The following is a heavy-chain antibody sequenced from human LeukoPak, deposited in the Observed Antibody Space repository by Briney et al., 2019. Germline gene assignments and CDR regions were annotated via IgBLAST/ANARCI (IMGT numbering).Heavy chain of an antibody. CDR1: GGSISSYY. D-gene: IGHD3-3*01. CDR2: IYYSGST. J-gene: IGHJ4*02. CDR3: ARGGGWWLSYDY. V-gene: IGHV4-59*01. Sequence: SETLSLTCTVSGGSISSYYWSWIRQPPGKGLEWIGYIYYSGSTNYNPSLKSRVTISVDTSKNQFSLKLSSVTAADTAVYYCARGGGWWLSYDYWGQGTLVTVSS.